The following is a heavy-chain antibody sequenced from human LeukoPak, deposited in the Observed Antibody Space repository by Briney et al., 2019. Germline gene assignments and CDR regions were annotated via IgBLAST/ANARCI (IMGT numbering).Heavy chain of an antibody. D-gene: IGHD3-16*01. CDR1: GFTFGSYW. CDR2: INSVGSST. V-gene: IGHV3-74*01. J-gene: IGHJ5*02. CDR3: AGGLSVNWFDP. Sequence: PGGSLRLSCAASGFTFGSYWMHWVRQAPGKGLVWVSRINSVGSSTDYADSVKGRFTMSRDNAKNTLFLQVSSLRAEDTAIYYCAGGLSVNWFDPWGQGTLVTVSS.